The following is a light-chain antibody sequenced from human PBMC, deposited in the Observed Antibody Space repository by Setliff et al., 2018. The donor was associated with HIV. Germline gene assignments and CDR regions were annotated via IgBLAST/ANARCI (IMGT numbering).Light chain of an antibody. V-gene: IGLV1-47*01. CDR3: AAWDDSLNGYV. J-gene: IGLJ1*01. Sequence: SVLTQPPSASGTPGQRVTISCSGSSSNIGSNYVYWYQQLPGTAPKLLIYRNNQRPSGVPDRFSGSKSGTPASLAISGLQSEDEADYYCAAWDDSLNGYVFGTGTKVTVL. CDR1: SSNIGSNY. CDR2: RNN.